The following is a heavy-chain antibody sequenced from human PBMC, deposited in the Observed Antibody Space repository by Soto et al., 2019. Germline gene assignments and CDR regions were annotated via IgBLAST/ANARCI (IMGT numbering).Heavy chain of an antibody. Sequence: SVGSLRLSCAASAFTFRSSWMTWIRQAPGKGLEFVANINEDGSQTYYGDPVRGRFTITRDNAKTSLFLQMNSLRAEDTAVYYCARDRAYSALDYWGQGTLVTVSS. V-gene: IGHV3-7*03. CDR3: ARDRAYSALDY. D-gene: IGHD4-4*01. CDR1: AFTFRSSW. J-gene: IGHJ4*02. CDR2: INEDGSQT.